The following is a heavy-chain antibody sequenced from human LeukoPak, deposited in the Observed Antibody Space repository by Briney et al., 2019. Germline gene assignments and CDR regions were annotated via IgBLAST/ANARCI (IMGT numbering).Heavy chain of an antibody. Sequence: GGSLRLSCAASGFTFTSYAMSWVREAPGKGLEWVSAISGSGGDTYYAESVKGRFTISRDNSKNTVHLQMNSLRAEDTAVYYCAKAVTGFWYFDLWGRGTLVTVSS. V-gene: IGHV3-23*01. CDR3: AKAVTGFWYFDL. J-gene: IGHJ2*01. CDR2: ISGSGGDT. CDR1: GFTFTSYA. D-gene: IGHD6-19*01.